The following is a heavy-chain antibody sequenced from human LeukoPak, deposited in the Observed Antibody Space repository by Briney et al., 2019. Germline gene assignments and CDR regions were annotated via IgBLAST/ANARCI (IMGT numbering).Heavy chain of an antibody. Sequence: GGSLRLSCAASGFTFSTYWMSWVRQAPGKGREWVANINQDGSEKYYVDSVKGRLTISRDNAKNSLYLQMNSLRAEDTAIYYCARGSNWAFDYWGQGTLVTVSS. D-gene: IGHD7-27*01. CDR3: ARGSNWAFDY. V-gene: IGHV3-7*05. CDR2: INQDGSEK. J-gene: IGHJ4*02. CDR1: GFTFSTYW.